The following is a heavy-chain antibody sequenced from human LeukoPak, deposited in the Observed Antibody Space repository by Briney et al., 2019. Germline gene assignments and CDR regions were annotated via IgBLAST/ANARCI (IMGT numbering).Heavy chain of an antibody. J-gene: IGHJ4*02. D-gene: IGHD4-17*01. CDR3: AKGGDYIYWVNY. V-gene: IGHV3-30*02. CDR2: IRYDGSRK. Sequence: GGSLRLSCAASGFSFTKNDMHWVRQAPGKGLEWMTFIRYDGSRKYYADSVKGRFTISRDNSKNTLYLQMNSLRLEDAAVYYCAKGGDYIYWVNYWGQGTRVTVSS. CDR1: GFSFTKND.